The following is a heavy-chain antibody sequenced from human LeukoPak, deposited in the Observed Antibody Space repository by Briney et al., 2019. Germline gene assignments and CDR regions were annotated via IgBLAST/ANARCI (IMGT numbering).Heavy chain of an antibody. CDR2: IYYSGST. J-gene: IGHJ4*02. CDR3: AREWQYQFDY. Sequence: SETLSLTCTVSGGSISSSSYYWGWIRQPPGKGLEWIGSIYYSGSTYYNPSLKSRVTISVDTSKNQFSLKVTSVTASDTAVYFCAREWQYQFDYWGQGSLVTVSS. CDR1: GGSISSSSYY. D-gene: IGHD2/OR15-2a*01. V-gene: IGHV4-39*07.